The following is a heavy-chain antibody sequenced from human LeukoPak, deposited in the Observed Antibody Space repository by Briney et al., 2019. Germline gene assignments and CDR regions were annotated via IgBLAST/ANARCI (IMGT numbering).Heavy chain of an antibody. CDR2: MNPHSGNT. CDR1: GYNFNSFD. Sequence: ASVKVSCKASGYNFNSFDVNWVRQATGQGLELMGWMNPHSGNTGYAQKFQGRVTMTRNTSIGTAYMELSSLRSEDTAVYYCARFKRAFDAFDIWGQGTMVTVSS. J-gene: IGHJ3*02. V-gene: IGHV1-8*01. CDR3: ARFKRAFDAFDI.